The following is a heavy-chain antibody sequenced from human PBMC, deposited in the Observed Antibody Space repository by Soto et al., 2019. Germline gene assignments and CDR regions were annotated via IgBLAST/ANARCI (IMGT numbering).Heavy chain of an antibody. CDR1: GGSISSGGYS. V-gene: IGHV4-30-2*01. Sequence: SETLSLTCAVSGGSISSGGYSWSWIRQPPGKGLEWIGYIYHSGSTYYNPSLKNRVTISVDRSKKQFSLKLSSVTAADTAVNYCARATYSDILTGYLDYWGQGTLVTVSS. J-gene: IGHJ4*02. D-gene: IGHD3-9*01. CDR2: IYHSGST. CDR3: ARATYSDILTGYLDY.